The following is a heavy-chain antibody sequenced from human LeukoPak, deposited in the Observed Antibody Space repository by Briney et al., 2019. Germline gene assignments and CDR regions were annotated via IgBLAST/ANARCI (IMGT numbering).Heavy chain of an antibody. Sequence: GGSLRLSCAASGFTFSNYDMHWVRQAPGKGLEWVAVISHDESDKYYADSVQGRFTISRDSSKNTLSLQMDSLRAEDTAVYYCARDDRGSGLGPPHDYWGPGTLVTVSS. V-gene: IGHV3-30*03. CDR3: ARDDRGSGLGPPHDY. CDR1: GFTFSNYD. J-gene: IGHJ4*02. D-gene: IGHD3-16*01. CDR2: ISHDESDK.